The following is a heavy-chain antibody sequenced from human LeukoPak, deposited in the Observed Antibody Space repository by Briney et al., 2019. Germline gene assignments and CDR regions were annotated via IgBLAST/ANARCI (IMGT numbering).Heavy chain of an antibody. Sequence: SETLSLTCTVSGGSLSSYYWSWIRQPAGKGLEWIGRIYTSGSTNYSPSLKSRVTMSVDTSKNQFSLKLSSVTAADTAVYYCAGLYYYGSGSSFDYWGQGTLVTVSS. CDR2: IYTSGST. CDR1: GGSLSSYY. J-gene: IGHJ4*02. D-gene: IGHD3-10*01. V-gene: IGHV4-4*07. CDR3: AGLYYYGSGSSFDY.